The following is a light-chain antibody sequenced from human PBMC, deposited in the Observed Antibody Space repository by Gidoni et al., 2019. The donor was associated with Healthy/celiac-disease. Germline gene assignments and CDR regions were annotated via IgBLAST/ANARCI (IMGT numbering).Light chain of an antibody. J-gene: IGKJ4*01. Sequence: EIVLTQSPATLSLSPGESATLSCRASQSVSSYLAWYQQKPGQAPRLLIYDASNRATGIPARFSGSGSGTDFTLTISSLEPEDFAVYYCQQRSNGGLTFGGGTKVEIK. V-gene: IGKV3-11*01. CDR3: QQRSNGGLT. CDR1: QSVSSY. CDR2: DAS.